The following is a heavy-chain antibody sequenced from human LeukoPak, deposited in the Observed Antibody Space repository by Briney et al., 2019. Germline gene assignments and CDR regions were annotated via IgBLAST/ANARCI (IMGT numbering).Heavy chain of an antibody. D-gene: IGHD2-2*01. CDR1: AYTFTSYG. V-gene: IGHV1-18*01. J-gene: IGHJ6*02. Sequence: ASVKVSCKASAYTFTSYGISWVRQAPGQGLEWMGWISAYNGNTNYAQKLQGRVTMTTDTSTSTAYMELRSLRSDDTAVYYCAREVIVVVPAALRDYYYGMDVWGQGTTVTVSS. CDR3: AREVIVVVPAALRDYYYGMDV. CDR2: ISAYNGNT.